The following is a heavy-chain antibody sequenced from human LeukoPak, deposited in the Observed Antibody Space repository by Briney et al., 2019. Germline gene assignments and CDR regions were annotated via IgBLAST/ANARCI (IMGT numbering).Heavy chain of an antibody. CDR1: GFSLSTSGVG. J-gene: IGHJ5*02. CDR2: IYWNDDK. V-gene: IGHV2-5*01. Sequence: SGPTLVKPTQTLTLTCTFSGFSLSTSGVGVGWIRQPPGKALEWLALIYWNDDKRYSPSLKSRLTITKDTSKNQVVLTMTNMDPVDTATYYRAHRPMERWGMVRGELGFDPWGQGTLVTVSS. CDR3: AHRPMERWGMVRGELGFDP. D-gene: IGHD3-10*01.